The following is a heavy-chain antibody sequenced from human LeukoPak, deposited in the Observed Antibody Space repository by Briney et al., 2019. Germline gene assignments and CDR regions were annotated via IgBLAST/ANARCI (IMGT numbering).Heavy chain of an antibody. J-gene: IGHJ3*02. CDR3: AKDHSSGYPDAFDI. D-gene: IGHD3-10*01. V-gene: IGHV3-30*02. Sequence: GGSLRLSCAASGFNLSNYGMHWVRQAPGKGLEWVSYIRYDGSHHYYGDSVKGRFTISRDNSKNTLYLQMNSLRAEDTAVYYCAKDHSSGYPDAFDIWGQGTMVTVSS. CDR1: GFNLSNYG. CDR2: IRYDGSHH.